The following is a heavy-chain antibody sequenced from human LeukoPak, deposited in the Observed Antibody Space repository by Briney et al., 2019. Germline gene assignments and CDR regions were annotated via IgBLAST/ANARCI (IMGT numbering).Heavy chain of an antibody. CDR2: FDPEDGET. D-gene: IGHD3-10*01. Sequence: ASVKFSCKVSGYTLTELSMHWVRQAPGKGLEWMGGFDPEDGETIYAQKFQGRVTMTEDTSTDTAYMELSSLRSEDTAVYYCATCSWFGECPLDYWGQGTLVTVSS. CDR1: GYTLTELS. V-gene: IGHV1-24*01. J-gene: IGHJ4*02. CDR3: ATCSWFGECPLDY.